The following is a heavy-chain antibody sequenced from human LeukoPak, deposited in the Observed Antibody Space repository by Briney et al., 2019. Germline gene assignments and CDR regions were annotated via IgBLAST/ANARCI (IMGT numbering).Heavy chain of an antibody. D-gene: IGHD2-2*01. V-gene: IGHV4-59*01. CDR2: IYYSGST. Sequence: SETLSLTCTVSGGSISSYYWSWIRQPPGKGLEWIGYIYYSGSTNYNPSLKGRVTISVDTSKNQFSLKLSSVTAADTAVYYCARGPRKDIVVVPAALHFDYWGQGTLVTVSS. CDR1: GGSISSYY. J-gene: IGHJ4*02. CDR3: ARGPRKDIVVVPAALHFDY.